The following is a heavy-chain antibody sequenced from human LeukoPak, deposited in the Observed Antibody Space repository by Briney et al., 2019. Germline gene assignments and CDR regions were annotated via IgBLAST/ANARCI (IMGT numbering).Heavy chain of an antibody. Sequence: SETQSLTCAVYGGSFSGYYWSWIRQPPGKGLEWIGEINHSGSTNYNPSLKSRVTISVDTSKNQFSLKLSSVTAADTAVYYCARSRIDGSWTNFDYWGQGTLVTVSS. V-gene: IGHV4-34*01. D-gene: IGHD6-13*01. CDR2: INHSGST. CDR3: ARSRIDGSWTNFDY. CDR1: GGSFSGYY. J-gene: IGHJ4*02.